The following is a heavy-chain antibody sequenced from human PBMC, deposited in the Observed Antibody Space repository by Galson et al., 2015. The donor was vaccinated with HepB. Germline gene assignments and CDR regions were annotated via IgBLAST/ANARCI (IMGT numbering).Heavy chain of an antibody. Sequence: QSGAEVKKPGESLRISCKGSGSDFSSQWINWVRQMPGKGLEWLGRIDPNEFEINYSPSFQGHVTISTDRSISTAYLQWSSLKASDTAMYYCAKITYSSSWYWYLDLWGRGTLVTVSS. CDR2: IDPNEFEI. D-gene: IGHD6-13*01. V-gene: IGHV5-10-1*01. J-gene: IGHJ2*01. CDR3: AKITYSSSWYWYLDL. CDR1: GSDFSSQW.